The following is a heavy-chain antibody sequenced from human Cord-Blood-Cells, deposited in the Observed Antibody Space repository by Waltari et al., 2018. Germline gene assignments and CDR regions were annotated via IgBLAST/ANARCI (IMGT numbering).Heavy chain of an antibody. V-gene: IGHV3-53*02. CDR3: ARDPDY. CDR2: IYSGGST. J-gene: IGHJ4*02. CDR1: RFTVSSNY. Sequence: EVQLVDTGGGLIQPGGSLKLSCSASRFTVSSNYKSWVRQAPGKGLEWVSVIYSGGSTYYADSVKGRFTISRDNSKNTLYLQMNSLRAEDTAVYYCARDPDYWGQGTLVTVSS.